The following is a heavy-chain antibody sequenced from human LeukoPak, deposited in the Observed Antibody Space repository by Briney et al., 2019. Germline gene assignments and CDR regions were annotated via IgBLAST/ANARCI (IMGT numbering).Heavy chain of an antibody. V-gene: IGHV4-39*07. CDR1: GVSISSSNSY. D-gene: IGHD6-13*01. CDR2: IYYSGST. J-gene: IGHJ6*03. Sequence: SETLSLTCTVSGVSISSSNSYWGWIRQPPGKGLEWIGSIYYSGSTYYNPSLKSRVTISVDTSKNQFSLKLSSVTAADTAVYYCARVIVSSSWYPTLLNYYYYMDVWGKGTTVTVSS. CDR3: ARVIVSSSWYPTLLNYYYYMDV.